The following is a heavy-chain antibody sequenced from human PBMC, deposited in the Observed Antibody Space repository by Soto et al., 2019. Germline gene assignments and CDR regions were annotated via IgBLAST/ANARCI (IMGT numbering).Heavy chain of an antibody. Sequence: PGGSLRLSCAASGFTFDDYAMHWVRQAPGKGLEWVSGISWNSGSIGYADSVKGRFTISRDNAKNMLYLQMNSLRAEDTAIYYCAKDSHWAIISPTHDYWGHGTLVTVSS. J-gene: IGHJ4*01. V-gene: IGHV3-9*01. CDR3: AKDSHWAIISPTHDY. CDR2: ISWNSGSI. CDR1: GFTFDDYA. D-gene: IGHD2-2*01.